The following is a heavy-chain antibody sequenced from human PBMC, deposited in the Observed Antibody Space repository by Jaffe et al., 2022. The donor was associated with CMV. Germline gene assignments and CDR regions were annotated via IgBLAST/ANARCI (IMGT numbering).Heavy chain of an antibody. Sequence: EVQVLESGGGLVQPGGSLRLSCATSGFTFNNYGLTWVRQAPGRGLEWVASILGSGAGTHYADSVNGRFTISRDNSRNTLYLQMNSLRVEDTALYYCGRDPNGDYIGAFDLWGQGIKVTVSS. V-gene: IGHV3-23*01. CDR2: ILGSGAGT. D-gene: IGHD4-17*01. J-gene: IGHJ3*01. CDR3: GRDPNGDYIGAFDL. CDR1: GFTFNNYG.